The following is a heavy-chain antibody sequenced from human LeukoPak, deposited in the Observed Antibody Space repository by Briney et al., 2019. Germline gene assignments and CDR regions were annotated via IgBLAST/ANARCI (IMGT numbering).Heavy chain of an antibody. Sequence: SGGSLRLSCAASGFTVSSNYMSWVRQAPGKGLEWVSVIYSGGSTYYADSVKGRFTISRDNAKNTLSLQMNSLRAEDTAVYYCVRHNYGYDYWGQGTPVTFSS. D-gene: IGHD3-10*01. CDR3: VRHNYGYDY. V-gene: IGHV3-66*04. CDR2: IYSGGST. J-gene: IGHJ4*02. CDR1: GFTVSSNY.